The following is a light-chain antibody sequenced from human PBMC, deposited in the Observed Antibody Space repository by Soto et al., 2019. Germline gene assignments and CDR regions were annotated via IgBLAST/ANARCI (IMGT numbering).Light chain of an antibody. CDR1: SSDVGSYDY. V-gene: IGLV2-11*01. J-gene: IGLJ1*01. CDR3: QSYDSSLSGLV. CDR2: NVN. Sequence: QSALIQPPSVSGSPGQSVTISCTGTSSDVGSYDYVSWYQQHPGTVPKPMIYNVNTQPSGVPDRFSGSKSGNTASMTISGLQAEDEADYYCQSYDSSLSGLVFGTGTKLTVL.